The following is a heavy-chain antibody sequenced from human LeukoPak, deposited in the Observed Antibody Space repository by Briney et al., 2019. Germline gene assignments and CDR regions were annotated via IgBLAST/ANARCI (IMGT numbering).Heavy chain of an antibody. V-gene: IGHV3-23*01. CDR1: GFTFSNYA. D-gene: IGHD6-13*01. CDR2: ISGSGGST. CDR3: ARGYDSISRIDY. J-gene: IGHJ4*02. Sequence: PGGSLRLSCAASGFTFSNYAMSWVRQAPGKGLDWVSSISGSGGSTYYADSVKGRFTISRDNSKNTLYLQMNSLTADDTAVYYCARGYDSISRIDYWGQGTLVTVSS.